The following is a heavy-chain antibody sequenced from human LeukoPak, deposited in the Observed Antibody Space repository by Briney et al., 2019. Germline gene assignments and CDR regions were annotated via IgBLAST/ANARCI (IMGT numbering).Heavy chain of an antibody. CDR2: ISSSGSTI. D-gene: IGHD4-17*01. CDR3: AGEGPTSDYRMYYIDY. CDR1: GFTFSSYE. Sequence: PGGSLRLSCAASGFTFSSYEMNWVRQAPAKGLEWVSYISSSGSTIYYADSVKGRFTISRDNAKNSLYLQMNSLRAEDTAVYYCAGEGPTSDYRMYYIDYWGQGTLVTVSS. J-gene: IGHJ4*02. V-gene: IGHV3-48*03.